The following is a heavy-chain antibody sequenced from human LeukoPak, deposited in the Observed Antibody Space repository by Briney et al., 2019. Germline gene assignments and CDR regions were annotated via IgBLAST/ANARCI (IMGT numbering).Heavy chain of an antibody. Sequence: NPSETLSLTCTVSGGSISSYYWSWIRQPPGKGLEWIGYMYYTGSTYYNPSLKSRVTISVDRSKNQFSLKLSSVTAADTAVYYCARGIVVVPAASYYFDYWGQGTLVTVSS. CDR3: ARGIVVVPAASYYFDY. D-gene: IGHD2-2*01. CDR1: GGSISSYY. J-gene: IGHJ4*02. V-gene: IGHV4-59*12. CDR2: MYYTGST.